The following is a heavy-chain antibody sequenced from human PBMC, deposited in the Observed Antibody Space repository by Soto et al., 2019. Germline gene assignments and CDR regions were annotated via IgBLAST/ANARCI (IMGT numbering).Heavy chain of an antibody. CDR3: ARYFCPVHTCYDL. CDR2: IDYNEINQ. CDR1: GFTFSNYC. Sequence: GGSLRLSCVASGFTFSNYCIHWVRRAPGKGLEWVAGIDYNEINQYYIDPVKGRFTISRDQSRNTLYLQMNSLRAETTAVYYCARYFCPVHTCYDLWGQGVLFTVCS. V-gene: IGHV3-33*01. J-gene: IGHJ4*02. D-gene: IGHD3-3*01.